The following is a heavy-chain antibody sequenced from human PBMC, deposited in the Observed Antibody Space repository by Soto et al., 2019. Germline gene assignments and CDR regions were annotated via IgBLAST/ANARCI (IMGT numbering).Heavy chain of an antibody. CDR1: GYTFTGYY. Sequence: QALLIQSGPAVREPGTTVKVSCKASGYTFTGYYLHWVRQTRGQGLEWMGWINPNTGDTNFAQVFLGRVVMTRDTSISTAYMEVSRLTSDDTAVYFWARGTKLTMHNWFFDLWGRGTGVTVSS. CDR3: ARGTKLTMHNWFFDL. CDR2: INPNTGDT. D-gene: IGHD1-7*01. J-gene: IGHJ2*01. V-gene: IGHV1-2*02.